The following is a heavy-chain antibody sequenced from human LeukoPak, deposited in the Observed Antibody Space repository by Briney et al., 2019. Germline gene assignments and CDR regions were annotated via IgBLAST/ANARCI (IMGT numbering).Heavy chain of an antibody. Sequence: GGSLRLSCAASGFTFSSYSMNWVRQAPGKGLEWVSSISSSSSYIYYADSVKGRFTISRDNAKNSLYLQMNSLRAEDTAVYYCARVAAAGQWWFDPWGQGTLVTVSS. J-gene: IGHJ5*02. CDR3: ARVAAAGQWWFDP. D-gene: IGHD6-13*01. CDR2: ISSSSSYI. V-gene: IGHV3-21*01. CDR1: GFTFSSYS.